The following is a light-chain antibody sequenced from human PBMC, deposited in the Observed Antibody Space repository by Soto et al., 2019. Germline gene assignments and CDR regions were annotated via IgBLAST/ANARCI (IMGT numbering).Light chain of an antibody. CDR3: QQSYSTPWT. CDR2: AAS. V-gene: IGKV1-39*01. CDR1: QSISSW. J-gene: IGKJ1*01. Sequence: DIQMTQSPSTLSASVGDRVTITCRASQSISSWLAWYQQRPGKAPELLIYAASSLQSGVPSRFSGSGSGTDFTLTISSLQPEDFATCYCQQSYSTPWTFGQGTKVDIK.